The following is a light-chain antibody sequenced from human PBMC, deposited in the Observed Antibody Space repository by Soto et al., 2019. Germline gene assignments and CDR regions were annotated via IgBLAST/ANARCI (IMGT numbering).Light chain of an antibody. CDR1: QSVTNNY. V-gene: IGKV3-20*01. J-gene: IGKJ2*01. CDR3: QQYGSSPPYT. CDR2: GSS. Sequence: EVVLTQSPGTLSLSPGERATLSCRASQSVTNNYFAWYQQKPGQGPRLLIFGSSDRATGIPDRFSGSGSGTDFTLTTSRLEPEDCAVYYCQQYGSSPPYTFGQGTKLEIK.